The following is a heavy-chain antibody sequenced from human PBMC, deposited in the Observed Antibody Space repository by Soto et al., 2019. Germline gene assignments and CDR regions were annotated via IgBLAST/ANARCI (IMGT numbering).Heavy chain of an antibody. V-gene: IGHV3-7*01. Sequence: GGSLRLSCAASGFTFSSYWMSWVRQAPGKGLEWVANIKQDGSEKYYVDSVKGRFTISRDNAKNSLYLQMNSLRAEDTAVYYCARDRGYGDVDYFDYWGQGTLVTVSS. CDR3: ARDRGYGDVDYFDY. J-gene: IGHJ4*02. CDR1: GFTFSSYW. CDR2: IKQDGSEK. D-gene: IGHD4-17*01.